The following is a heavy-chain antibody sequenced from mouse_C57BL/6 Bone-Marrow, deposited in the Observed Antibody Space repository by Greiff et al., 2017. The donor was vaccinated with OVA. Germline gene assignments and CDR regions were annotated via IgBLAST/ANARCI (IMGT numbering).Heavy chain of an antibody. CDR2: ISDGGSYT. D-gene: IGHD1-1*01. V-gene: IGHV5-4*01. CDR1: GFTFSSYA. Sequence: EVQRVESGGGLVKPGGSLKLSCAASGFTFSSYAMSWVRQTPEKRLEWVATISDGGSYTSYPDNVQGRFTIHRDNAKNSLYLQLSLLKSEDTAMSSCAIYRYYGVPRSGFAYWGQGTLVTVSA. CDR3: AIYRYYGVPRSGFAY. J-gene: IGHJ3*01.